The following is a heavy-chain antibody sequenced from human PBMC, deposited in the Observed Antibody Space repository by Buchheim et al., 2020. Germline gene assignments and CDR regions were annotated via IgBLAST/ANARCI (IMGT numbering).Heavy chain of an antibody. CDR2: ISGSGGST. CDR1: GLTISSYA. J-gene: IGHJ4*02. D-gene: IGHD3-10*01. Sequence: VQLVESGGGVVQPGRSLRLSCAASGLTISSYAMSWVRQAPGKGLEWVSGISGSGGSTYYADSVKGRFTISRDNSKNTLYLQMNSLRVEDTAVYYCAKDTAKITRGSFDYWGQGTL. V-gene: IGHV3-23*04. CDR3: AKDTAKITRGSFDY.